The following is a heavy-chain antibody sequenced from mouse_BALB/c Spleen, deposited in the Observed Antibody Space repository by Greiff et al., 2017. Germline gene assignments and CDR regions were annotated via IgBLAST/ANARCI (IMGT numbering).Heavy chain of an antibody. Sequence: VKVVESGPGLVQPSQSLSITCTVSGFSLTSYGVHWVRQSPGKGLEWLGVIWSGGSTDYNAAFISRLSISKDNSKSQVFFKMNSLQANDTAIYYCARTGITTATYFDYWGQGTTLTVSS. D-gene: IGHD1-2*01. CDR1: GFSLTSYG. V-gene: IGHV2-2*02. J-gene: IGHJ2*01. CDR3: ARTGITTATYFDY. CDR2: IWSGGST.